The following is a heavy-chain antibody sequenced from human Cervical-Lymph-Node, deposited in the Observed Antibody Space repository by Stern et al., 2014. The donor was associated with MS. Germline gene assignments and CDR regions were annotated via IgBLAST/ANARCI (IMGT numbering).Heavy chain of an antibody. CDR1: GFTFSSYW. CDR2: INSDGSST. J-gene: IGHJ4*02. Sequence: EVQLVQSGGGLVQPGGSLRLSCAASGFTFSSYWMHWVRQAPGKGLVWVSRINSDGSSTSYADSVKGRFTISRDNAKNTLYLQMNSLRAEDTAVYYCARARTDYGDYVPFDYWGQGTLVTVSS. D-gene: IGHD4-17*01. CDR3: ARARTDYGDYVPFDY. V-gene: IGHV3-74*01.